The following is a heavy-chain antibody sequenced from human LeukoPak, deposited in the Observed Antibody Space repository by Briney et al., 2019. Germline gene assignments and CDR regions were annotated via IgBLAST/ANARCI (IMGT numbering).Heavy chain of an antibody. J-gene: IGHJ4*02. CDR1: GESVSSNNTA. Sequence: SQTLSLTCAISGESVSSNNTAWTWIRQSPSRGLEWLGRTYYRSKWFNDYAVSVKSRITINPDTSKNQFFLQLNSVTPEDTAVYYCAREYLGGYLIYWGQGTLVTVSS. V-gene: IGHV6-1*01. CDR3: AREYLGGYLIY. CDR2: TYYRSKWFN. D-gene: IGHD3-16*02.